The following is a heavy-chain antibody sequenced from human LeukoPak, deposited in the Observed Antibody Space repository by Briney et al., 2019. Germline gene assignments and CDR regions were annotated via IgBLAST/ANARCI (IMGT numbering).Heavy chain of an antibody. CDR1: GVSINTYF. J-gene: IGHJ6*02. V-gene: IGHV4-59*01. CDR2: IYYSGST. D-gene: IGHD6-13*01. CDR3: ASAAAAGYYYGMDV. Sequence: SETLSLTCTVSGVSINTYFWSWIRQPPGKGLEWIGYIYYSGSTNYNPSLKSRVTISVDTSKNQFSLKLSSVTAADTAVYYCASAAAAGYYYGMDVWGQGTTVTVSS.